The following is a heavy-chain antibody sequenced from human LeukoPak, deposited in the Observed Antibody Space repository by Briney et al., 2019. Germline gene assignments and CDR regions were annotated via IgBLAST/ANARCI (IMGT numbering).Heavy chain of an antibody. CDR3: TITVATSIDY. D-gene: IGHD5-12*01. CDR2: IKRKTDGGTT. J-gene: IGHJ4*02. CDR1: GFTFSNAW. V-gene: IGHV3-15*01. Sequence: PGGSLRLSCAASGFTFSNAWMSWVRQAPGKGLEWVGRIKRKTDGGTTDYAAPVKGRFTISRDDSKNTLYLQMNSLNIEDTAVYYCTITVATSIDYWGQGTLVTVSP.